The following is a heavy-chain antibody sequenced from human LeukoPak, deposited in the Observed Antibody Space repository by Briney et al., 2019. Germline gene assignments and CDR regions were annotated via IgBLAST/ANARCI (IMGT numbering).Heavy chain of an antibody. D-gene: IGHD5-18*01. J-gene: IGHJ5*02. Sequence: PSETLSLTCTVSGDSMSSSSVYYWGWIRQAPGKGLEWIGSIYDTGNTHYSPTLQSRVSINLEKAQNQFSLKLTSVSAPVPAVYYGARLRGYSSAADPWGRGTLVTVSS. V-gene: IGHV4-39*01. CDR3: ARLRGYSSAADP. CDR2: IYDTGNT. CDR1: GDSMSSSSVYY.